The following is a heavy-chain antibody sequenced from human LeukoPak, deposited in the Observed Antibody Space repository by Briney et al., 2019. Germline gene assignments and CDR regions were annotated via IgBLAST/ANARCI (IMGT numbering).Heavy chain of an antibody. CDR3: ARDVQYCSSTSCYLDNDY. V-gene: IGHV1-2*02. Sequence: GASVKVSCKASGYTFTGYYMHWVRQAPGQGLEWMGWINPNSDGTNYAQKFQGRVTMTRDTSISTAYMELSRLRSDDTAVYYCARDVQYCSSTSCYLDNDYWGQGTLVTVSS. D-gene: IGHD2-2*01. CDR1: GYTFTGYY. CDR2: INPNSDGT. J-gene: IGHJ4*02.